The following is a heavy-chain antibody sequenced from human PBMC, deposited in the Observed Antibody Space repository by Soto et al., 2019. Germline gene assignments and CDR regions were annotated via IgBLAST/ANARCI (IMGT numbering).Heavy chain of an antibody. J-gene: IGHJ6*02. V-gene: IGHV4-61*01. CDR2: IYYSGST. CDR1: GGSVSSGSYY. Sequence: SETLSLTCTVSGGSVSSGSYYWSWIRQPPGKGLEWIGYIYYSGSTNYNPSLKSRVTISVDTSKNQFSLKLSSVTAADTAVYYCARRTTVSNYYYYGMDVWGQGTTVTVSS. D-gene: IGHD4-4*01. CDR3: ARRTTVSNYYYYGMDV.